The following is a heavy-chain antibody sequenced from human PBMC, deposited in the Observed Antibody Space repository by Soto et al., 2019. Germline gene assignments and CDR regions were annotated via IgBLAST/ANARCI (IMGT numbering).Heavy chain of an antibody. CDR1: GGSFSGYY. CDR2: INHSGST. V-gene: IGHV4-34*01. D-gene: IGHD6-13*01. Sequence: PSETLSLTCAVYGGSFSGYYWSWIRQPPGKWLEWIGEINHSGSTNYNPSLKSRVTISVDTSKNQFSLKLSSVTAADTAVYYCARVKAAAGWGGDYYYGMDVWGQGTTVNVSS. J-gene: IGHJ6*02. CDR3: ARVKAAAGWGGDYYYGMDV.